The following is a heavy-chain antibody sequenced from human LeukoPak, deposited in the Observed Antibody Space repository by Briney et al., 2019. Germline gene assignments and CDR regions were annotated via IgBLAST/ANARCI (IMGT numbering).Heavy chain of an antibody. Sequence: SETLSLTCPVSGGSISSCSYYWSWIRQPAGKGLEWIGRIYTSGSTNYNPSLKSRVTISVDTSKNQFSLKLSSVTAADTAVYYCARARSSWYGALFDYWGQGTLVTVSS. CDR2: IYTSGST. CDR3: ARARSSWYGALFDY. J-gene: IGHJ4*02. D-gene: IGHD6-13*01. CDR1: GGSISSCSYY. V-gene: IGHV4-61*02.